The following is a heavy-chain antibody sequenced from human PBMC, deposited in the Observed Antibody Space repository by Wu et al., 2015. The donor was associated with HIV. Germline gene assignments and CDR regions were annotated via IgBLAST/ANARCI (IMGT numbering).Heavy chain of an antibody. CDR2: INPSGGST. CDR3: ARPRAGYSGSYSYFDY. Sequence: QVQLVQSGAEVKKPGASVKVSCKASGYTFTSYYMHWVRQAPGQGLEWMGIINPSGGSTSYAQKFQGRVTMTRDTSTSTVYMELSSLRSEDTAVYYCARPRAGYSGSYSYFDYWGQGTLVTVSS. J-gene: IGHJ4*02. D-gene: IGHD1-26*01. CDR1: GYTFTSYY. V-gene: IGHV1-46*03.